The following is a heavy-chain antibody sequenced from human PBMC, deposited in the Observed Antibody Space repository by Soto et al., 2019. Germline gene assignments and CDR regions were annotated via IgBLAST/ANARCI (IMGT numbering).Heavy chain of an antibody. V-gene: IGHV3-23*01. CDR3: AKGSFGFDY. Sequence: GGSLRLSCAASGVTFTSYAMTWVRQLPGEGLQWVSSISKSGDSTYYADSVRGRFTTSRDNSKNTLYLQMNSLRAEDTAIYYCAKGSFGFDYWGQGTLVTVSS. D-gene: IGHD3-10*01. J-gene: IGHJ4*02. CDR1: GVTFTSYA. CDR2: ISKSGDST.